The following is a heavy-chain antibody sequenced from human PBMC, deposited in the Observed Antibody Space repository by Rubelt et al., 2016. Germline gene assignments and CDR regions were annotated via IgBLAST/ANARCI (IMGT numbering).Heavy chain of an antibody. CDR3: ARGYCSGGSCRFARGGEGAFDI. Sequence: RLSCAASGFTFSSYWMHWVRHAPGKGLVWVSRINTDGRTTSYADSVKGRFTISRDNAKNTLYLQMNSLRAEDTAVSYCARGYCSGGSCRFARGGEGAFDIWGQGTMDTVSS. CDR2: INTDGRTT. D-gene: IGHD2-15*01. J-gene: IGHJ3*02. V-gene: IGHV3-74*01. CDR1: GFTFSSYW.